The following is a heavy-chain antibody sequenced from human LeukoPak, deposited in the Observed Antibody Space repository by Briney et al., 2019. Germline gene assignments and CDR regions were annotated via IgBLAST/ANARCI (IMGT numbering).Heavy chain of an antibody. CDR1: GFTFSSYW. CDR2: IKQDGSEK. J-gene: IGHJ4*02. CDR3: AREGGHDYGDY. Sequence: GGSLRLSCAAFGFTFSSYWMSWVRQAPGKGLEWVANIKQDGSEKYYVDSVKGRFTISRDNAKNSLYLQMNSLRAEDTAVYYCAREGGHDYGDYWGQGTLVTVSS. V-gene: IGHV3-7*03. D-gene: IGHD3-16*01.